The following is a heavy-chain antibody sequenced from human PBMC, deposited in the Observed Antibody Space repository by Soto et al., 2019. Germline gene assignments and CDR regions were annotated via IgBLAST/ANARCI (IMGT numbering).Heavy chain of an antibody. CDR1: GFTFSSYG. CDR3: AKDRYCSGGSCYGDFDY. D-gene: IGHD2-15*01. V-gene: IGHV3-30*18. J-gene: IGHJ4*02. Sequence: GGSLRLSCAASGFTFSSYGLHWVRQAPGKGLEWVAVISYDGSNKYYADSVKGRFTISRDNSKNTLYLQMNSLRAEDTAVFYCAKDRYCSGGSCYGDFDYWGQGTLVTVS. CDR2: ISYDGSNK.